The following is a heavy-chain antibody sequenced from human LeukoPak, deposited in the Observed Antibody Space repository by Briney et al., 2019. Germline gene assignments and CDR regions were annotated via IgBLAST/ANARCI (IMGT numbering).Heavy chain of an antibody. Sequence: SETLSLTCTVSGGSISSYYWSWIRQPPGKGLEWIGYIYYSGSTNYNPSLKSRVTISVDTYKNQFSLKLSSVTAADTAVYYCARTYCSSTSCYEDWFDPWGQGTLVTVSS. D-gene: IGHD2-2*01. CDR2: IYYSGST. J-gene: IGHJ5*02. CDR3: ARTYCSSTSCYEDWFDP. CDR1: GGSISSYY. V-gene: IGHV4-59*01.